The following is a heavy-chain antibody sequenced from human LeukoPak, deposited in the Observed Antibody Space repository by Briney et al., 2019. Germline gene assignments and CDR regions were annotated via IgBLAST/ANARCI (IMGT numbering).Heavy chain of an antibody. V-gene: IGHV3-23*01. CDR2: VSGSGGGT. CDR1: GFTFSSYA. Sequence: GGSLRLSCAASGFTFSSYAMSWVRQAPGKGLEWVSVVSGSGGGTYYADSVKGRFTISRDNSKNTLYLQMNSLRAEDTAVYYCAKRSYSYGSFDYWGQGTLVTVSS. D-gene: IGHD5-18*01. CDR3: AKRSYSYGSFDY. J-gene: IGHJ4*02.